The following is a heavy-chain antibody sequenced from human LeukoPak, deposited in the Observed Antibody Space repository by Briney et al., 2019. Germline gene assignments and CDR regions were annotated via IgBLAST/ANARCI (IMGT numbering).Heavy chain of an antibody. V-gene: IGHV3-53*01. J-gene: IGHJ4*02. CDR3: VKDREYSGYDFFLPFDY. D-gene: IGHD5-12*01. Sequence: GGSLRLSCAASGFTVSSNYVTWVRQAPGKGLEWVSIIYSGGSTYYADSVKGRFTISRDNSKNTVYLQMNSLRAEDTAVYYCVKDREYSGYDFFLPFDYWGQGTLVTVSS. CDR2: IYSGGST. CDR1: GFTVSSNY.